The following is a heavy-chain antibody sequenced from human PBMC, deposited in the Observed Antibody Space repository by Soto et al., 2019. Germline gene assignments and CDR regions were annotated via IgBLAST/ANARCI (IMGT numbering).Heavy chain of an antibody. V-gene: IGHV3-11*01. CDR1: GFTFSDYY. Sequence: QVQLVESGGGLVKPGGSLRLSCAASGFTFSDYYMSWIRQAPGKGLEWVSYISSSGSTIYYADSVKGRFSICRDNAKNSRYMQMNSQRAEDTAVYYCARDWFEYQLLNGWFDPWGQGTLVTVSS. CDR2: ISSSGSTI. J-gene: IGHJ5*02. CDR3: ARDWFEYQLLNGWFDP. D-gene: IGHD2-2*01.